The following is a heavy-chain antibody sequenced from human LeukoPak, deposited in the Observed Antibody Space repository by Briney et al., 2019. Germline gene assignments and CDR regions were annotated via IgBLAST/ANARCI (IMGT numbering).Heavy chain of an antibody. CDR3: ARAPCSGGSCYLPGAFDI. CDR1: GYTLTELS. V-gene: IGHV1-24*01. D-gene: IGHD2-15*01. Sequence: GASVKVSCKVSGYTLTELSMHWVRQAPGKGLEWMGGFDPEDGETIYAQKFQGRVTMTEDTSTDTAYMELSSLRSEDTAVYYCARAPCSGGSCYLPGAFDIWGQGTVVTVSS. CDR2: FDPEDGET. J-gene: IGHJ3*02.